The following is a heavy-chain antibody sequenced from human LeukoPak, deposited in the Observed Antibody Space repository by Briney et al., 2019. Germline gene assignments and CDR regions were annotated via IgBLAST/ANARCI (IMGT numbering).Heavy chain of an antibody. CDR1: GGSISSGGYY. CDR2: IYHSGST. D-gene: IGHD2-2*01. J-gene: IGHJ3*02. CDR3: AREGYCSSTSCHGAFDI. Sequence: PSETLSLTCTVSGGSISSGGYYWSWIRQPPGKGLEWIGYIYHSGSTYYNPSLKSRVTISVDRSKNQFSLKLSSVTAADTAVYYCAREGYCSSTSCHGAFDIWGQGTMVTVSS. V-gene: IGHV4-30-2*01.